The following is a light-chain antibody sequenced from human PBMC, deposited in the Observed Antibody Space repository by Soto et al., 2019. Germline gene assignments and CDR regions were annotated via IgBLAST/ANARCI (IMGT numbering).Light chain of an antibody. CDR1: QSVSNNY. CDR3: QQYGSSPRIT. Sequence: EIVLTQSPGTLSLSPGEIATLSCRAIQSVSNNYLAWYQQKPGQAPRLLIYGASNRATGIPDRFSGSGSGTDFTLTISRLEPEDFAVYYCQQYGSSPRITFGQGTRLEIK. CDR2: GAS. V-gene: IGKV3-20*01. J-gene: IGKJ5*01.